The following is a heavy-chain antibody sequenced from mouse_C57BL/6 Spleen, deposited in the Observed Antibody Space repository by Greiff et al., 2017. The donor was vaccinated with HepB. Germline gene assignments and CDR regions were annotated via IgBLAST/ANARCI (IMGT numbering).Heavy chain of an antibody. CDR3: ARSIYYDYDVYAMDY. CDR2: IYPGDGDT. D-gene: IGHD2-4*01. CDR1: GYAFSSSW. J-gene: IGHJ4*01. Sequence: QVQLQQSGPELVKPGASVKISCKASGYAFSSSWMNWVKQRPGKGLEWIGRIYPGDGDTNYNGKFKGKATLTADKSSSTAYMQLSSLTSEDSAVYFCARSIYYDYDVYAMDYWGQGTSVTVSS. V-gene: IGHV1-82*01.